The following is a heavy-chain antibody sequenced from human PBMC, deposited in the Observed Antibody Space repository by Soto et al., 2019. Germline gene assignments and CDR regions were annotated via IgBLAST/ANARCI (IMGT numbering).Heavy chain of an antibody. J-gene: IGHJ6*02. D-gene: IGHD1-20*01. CDR1: GFTFSSYG. CDR2: ISYDGSNK. V-gene: IGHV3-30*18. Sequence: HPGGSLRLSCAASGFTFSSYGMHWVRQAPGKGLEWVAVISYDGSNKYYADSVKGRFTISRDNSKNTLYLQMNSLRAEDTAVYYCAKVSGIRPPYYYGMDVWGQGTMVTVSS. CDR3: AKVSGIRPPYYYGMDV.